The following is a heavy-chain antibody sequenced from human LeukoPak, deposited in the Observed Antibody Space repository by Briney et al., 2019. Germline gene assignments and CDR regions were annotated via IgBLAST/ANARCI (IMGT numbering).Heavy chain of an antibody. CDR3: ARDMYSMSSARGAY. CDR2: INGDGSST. D-gene: IGHD3-10*01. CDR1: GFTFSDYW. V-gene: IGHV3-74*01. Sequence: PGGSLRPSCAASGFTFSDYWMHWVRQAPGKGLVWVARINGDGSSTTYVESVRGRFTISRDNAKKTLYLQMNSLRAEDAAVYYCARDMYSMSSARGAYWGQGTLVTVSS. J-gene: IGHJ4*02.